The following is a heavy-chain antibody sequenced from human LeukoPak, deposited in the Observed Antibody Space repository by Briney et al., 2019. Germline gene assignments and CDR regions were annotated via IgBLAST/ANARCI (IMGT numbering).Heavy chain of an antibody. D-gene: IGHD3-10*01. J-gene: IGHJ4*02. CDR3: ARVDPAMGRDYYFEW. CDR2: INPNNGGT. CDR1: GYTFTGYY. Sequence: ASVKVSCKASGYTFTGYYLHWVRQAPGQGLEWMGWINPNNGGTKYAQKFQGRVTMTSDTSISTAYMDLTRLTSDDTAMYYCARVDPAMGRDYYFEWWGQGTLVTVSS. V-gene: IGHV1-2*02.